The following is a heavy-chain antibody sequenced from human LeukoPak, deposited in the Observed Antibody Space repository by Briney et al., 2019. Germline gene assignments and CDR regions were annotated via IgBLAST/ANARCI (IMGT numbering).Heavy chain of an antibody. CDR2: INHSGST. Sequence: PSETLSLTCAVYGGSFSGYYWSWIRQPPGKGLEWIGEINHSGSTNYNPSLKSRVTISVDTSKNQFSLKLSSVTAADTAVYYCARSTGSGYLYYYMDVWGKGTTVTVSS. CDR1: GGSFSGYY. CDR3: ARSTGSGYLYYYMDV. J-gene: IGHJ6*03. D-gene: IGHD3-22*01. V-gene: IGHV4-34*01.